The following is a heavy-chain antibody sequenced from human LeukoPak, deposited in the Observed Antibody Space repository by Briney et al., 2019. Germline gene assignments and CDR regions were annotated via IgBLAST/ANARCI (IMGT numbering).Heavy chain of an antibody. Sequence: GGSLRLSCAASGFTFSSYAMSWVRQAPGKGLEWVSSISSSGTYIYYADSVRGRFTISRDNAKNSLFLQMNSLTAEDTAVYYCARVQDGSTWFEYFQHWGQGTLVTVSS. CDR2: ISSSGTYI. CDR1: GFTFSSYA. CDR3: ARVQDGSTWFEYFQH. D-gene: IGHD6-13*01. V-gene: IGHV3-21*01. J-gene: IGHJ1*01.